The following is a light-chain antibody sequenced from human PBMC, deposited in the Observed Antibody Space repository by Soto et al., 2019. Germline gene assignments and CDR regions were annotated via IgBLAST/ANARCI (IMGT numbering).Light chain of an antibody. CDR3: MQSQHTWK. Sequence: DIVMTQSPLSLPVTPGEPASISCRSSQSLLHSDGYNYLEWYLQKPGQSPQLLIYLGSTRAYGVSDRFSCSGSGTDFTLQSSRVEAEDVAIYYCMQSQHTWKFGQGTKVEI. J-gene: IGKJ1*01. CDR2: LGS. V-gene: IGKV2-28*01. CDR1: QSLLHSDGYNY.